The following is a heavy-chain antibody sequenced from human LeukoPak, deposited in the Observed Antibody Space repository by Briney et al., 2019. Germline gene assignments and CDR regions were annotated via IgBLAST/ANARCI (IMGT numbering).Heavy chain of an antibody. D-gene: IGHD6-6*01. Sequence: SETLFLTCTVSGGSISSYYWTWIRQPPGKGLGLEWIGYIYYSGGTNYNPSLKSRVTISIDTSKNQVSLKLSSVTAADTAVYYCARLWDSSSSLDYWGQGTLVTVSS. J-gene: IGHJ4*02. V-gene: IGHV4-59*08. CDR1: GGSISSYY. CDR3: ARLWDSSSSLDY. CDR2: IYYSGGT.